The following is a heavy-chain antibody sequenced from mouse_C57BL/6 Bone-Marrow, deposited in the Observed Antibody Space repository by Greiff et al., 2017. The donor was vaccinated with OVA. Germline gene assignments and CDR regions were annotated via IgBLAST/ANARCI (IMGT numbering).Heavy chain of an antibody. CDR3: ARERGLLWYIDV. V-gene: IGHV1-72*01. Sequence: VQLQQPGAELVKPGASVKLSCKASGYTFTSYWMHWVKQRPGRGLEWIGRIDPNSGGTKYNEKFKSKATMTVDKPSSTAYMQLSSQTSKDAAVYYCARERGLLWYIDVWGTGTTVTVSS. CDR2: IDPNSGGT. CDR1: GYTFTSYW. D-gene: IGHD3-1*01. J-gene: IGHJ1*03.